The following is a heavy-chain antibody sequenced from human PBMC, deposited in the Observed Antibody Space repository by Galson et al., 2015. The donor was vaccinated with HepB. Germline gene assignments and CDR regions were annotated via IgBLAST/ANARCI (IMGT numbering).Heavy chain of an antibody. V-gene: IGHV3-30*18. D-gene: IGHD3-3*01. Sequence: SLRLSCAASGFTFSSYGMHWVRQAPGKGLEWVAVISYDGSNKYYADSVKGRFTISRDNSKNTLYLQMNSLRAEDTAVYYCAKDNYYDFWSGYYGWSFDYWGQGTLVTVSS. J-gene: IGHJ4*02. CDR2: ISYDGSNK. CDR1: GFTFSSYG. CDR3: AKDNYYDFWSGYYGWSFDY.